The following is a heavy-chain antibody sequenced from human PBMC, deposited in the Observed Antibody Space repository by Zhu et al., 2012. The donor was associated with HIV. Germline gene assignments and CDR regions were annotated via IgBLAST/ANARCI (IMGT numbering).Heavy chain of an antibody. CDR2: VYHDGST. Sequence: QVQLQESGPGQVETSETLSLTCSVSGGSITNTYFYWDWVRQSPGKGLEWIGSVYHDGSTDYNPALKSRATISVDTSKNHFSLRLTSATAADTAIYYCARIPGGVVAATIDYWGQGTLVTVSS. CDR3: ARIPGGVVAATIDY. CDR1: GGSITNTYFY. V-gene: IGHV4-39*02. D-gene: IGHD2-15*01. J-gene: IGHJ4*02.